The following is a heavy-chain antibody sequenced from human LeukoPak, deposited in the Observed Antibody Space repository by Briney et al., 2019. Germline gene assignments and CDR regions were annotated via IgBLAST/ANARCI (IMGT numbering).Heavy chain of an antibody. CDR1: GYTFTGYY. D-gene: IGHD2-2*01. Sequence: ASVKVSCKASGYTFTGYYMHWVRQAPGQGLEWMGWINPNSGGTNYAQKFQGRVTMTRDTSISTAYMELSRLRSDDTAVYYCARNGSPAANRLDLGGWFDPWGQGTLVTVSS. CDR2: INPNSGGT. CDR3: ARNGSPAANRLDLGGWFDP. V-gene: IGHV1-2*02. J-gene: IGHJ5*02.